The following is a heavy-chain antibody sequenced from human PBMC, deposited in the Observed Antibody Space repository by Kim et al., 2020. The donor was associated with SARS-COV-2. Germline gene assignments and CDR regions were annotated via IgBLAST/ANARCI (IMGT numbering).Heavy chain of an antibody. CDR2: ISGSGGST. D-gene: IGHD2-2*01. V-gene: IGHV3-23*01. CDR1: GFTFSSYA. CDR3: AKDRGLYQLLYYYSGMDV. J-gene: IGHJ6*02. Sequence: GGSLRLSCAASGFTFSSYAMSWVRQAPGKGLEWVSAISGSGGSTYYADSVKGRFTADSVKGRFTISRDNSKNTLYLQMNSLRAEDTAVYYCAKDRGLYQLLYYYSGMDVWGQGTTVTVSS.